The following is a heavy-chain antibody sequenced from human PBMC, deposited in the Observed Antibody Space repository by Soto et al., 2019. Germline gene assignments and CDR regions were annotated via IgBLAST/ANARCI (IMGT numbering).Heavy chain of an antibody. D-gene: IGHD6-19*01. Sequence: QVQLVESGGGLVKPGGSLRLSCAASGFTFSDYYMTWLRQAPGKGLEWLSYISSRSTYTNYADSVQGRFIISRDNAKNSLYLQMNSLRAEDTAVYYCARGNYGWYLGDFDYWGQGTLVSVSS. V-gene: IGHV3-11*05. CDR2: ISSRSTYT. CDR3: ARGNYGWYLGDFDY. J-gene: IGHJ4*02. CDR1: GFTFSDYY.